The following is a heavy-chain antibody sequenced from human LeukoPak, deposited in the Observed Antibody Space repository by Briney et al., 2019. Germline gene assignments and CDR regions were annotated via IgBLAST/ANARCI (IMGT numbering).Heavy chain of an antibody. CDR2: INPNSGGT. V-gene: IGHV1-2*02. D-gene: IGHD2-15*01. J-gene: IGHJ3*02. Sequence: ASVKVSCKASGYTFTGYYMHWVRQAPGQRLEWMGWINPNSGGTNYAQKFQGRVTMTRDTSISTAYMELSRLRSDDTAVYYCAREAPGIVVGGDEDAFDIWGQGTMVTVSS. CDR1: GYTFTGYY. CDR3: AREAPGIVVGGDEDAFDI.